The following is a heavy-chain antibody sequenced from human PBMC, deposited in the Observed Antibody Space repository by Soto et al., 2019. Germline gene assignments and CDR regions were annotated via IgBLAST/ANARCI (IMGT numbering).Heavy chain of an antibody. D-gene: IGHD2-15*01. J-gene: IGHJ4*02. CDR1: GYTFTTYG. V-gene: IGHV1-18*04. CDR2: ISTYNGNT. Sequence: QVHLVQSGAEVKKPGASVKVSCKASGYTFTTYGITWVRQAPGQGLEWMGWISTYNGNTNYEQKLQGRVTMTTDTLTSTAYMELRSLRSDYTAVYYCARRGAYCSGGTCYHFDYWGQGTLVTVSS. CDR3: ARRGAYCSGGTCYHFDY.